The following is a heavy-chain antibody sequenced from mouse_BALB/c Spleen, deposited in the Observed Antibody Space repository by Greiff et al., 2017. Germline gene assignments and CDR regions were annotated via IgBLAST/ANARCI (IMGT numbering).Heavy chain of an antibody. CDR3: ARSTMITTENYYAMDY. CDR1: GFTFSSYA. V-gene: IGHV5-6-5*01. Sequence: EVKLVESGGGLVQPGGSLKLSCAASGFTFSSYAMSWVRQTPEKRLEWVASISSGGSTYYPDSVKGRFTISRDNARNILYLQMSSLRSEDTAMYYCARSTMITTENYYAMDYWGQGTSVTVSS. CDR2: ISSGGST. D-gene: IGHD2-4*01. J-gene: IGHJ4*01.